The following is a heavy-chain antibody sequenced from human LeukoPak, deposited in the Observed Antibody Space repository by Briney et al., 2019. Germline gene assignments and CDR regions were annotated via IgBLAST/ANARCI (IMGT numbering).Heavy chain of an antibody. Sequence: HPGGSLRLSCAASGFTFNNYWMHWVRHAPGKGLVWVSRINSDGTDTTYADSVKGRFTISRDNAQNTVYLQMNSLRTEDTAVYYCARASGTDGSGYVQVDYWGQGTLVTVSS. J-gene: IGHJ4*02. CDR1: GFTFNNYW. CDR3: ARASGTDGSGYVQVDY. D-gene: IGHD3-22*01. V-gene: IGHV3-74*03. CDR2: INSDGTDT.